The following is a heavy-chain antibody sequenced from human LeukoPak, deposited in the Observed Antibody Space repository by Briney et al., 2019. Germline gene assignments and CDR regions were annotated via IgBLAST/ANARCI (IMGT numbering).Heavy chain of an antibody. D-gene: IGHD3-10*01. J-gene: IGHJ4*02. CDR2: ISSSGSTI. CDR3: ARDPNDYYGSGSYWNYFDY. V-gene: IGHV3-48*03. CDR1: GFTFSSYE. Sequence: PGGSLRLSCAASGFTFSSYEMNWVRQAPGKGLEWVSYISSSGSTIYYADSVKGRFTISRDNAKNSLYLQMNSLRAEDTAVYYCARDPNDYYGSGSYWNYFDYWGQGTLVTVSS.